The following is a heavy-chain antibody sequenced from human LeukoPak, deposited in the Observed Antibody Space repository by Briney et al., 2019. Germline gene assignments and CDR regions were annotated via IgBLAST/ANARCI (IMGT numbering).Heavy chain of an antibody. D-gene: IGHD3-10*01. Sequence: KPSETLSLTCAVYGGSFSGYYWGWIRQAPGKGLEWIGEINHSGITNYNPSLKSRVTISVDTSKNQFSVKLNSVTAADTAVYYCARGRGGYYYGSGTFASWFDSWGQGTLVTVSS. J-gene: IGHJ5*01. CDR1: GGSFSGYY. CDR2: INHSGIT. V-gene: IGHV4-34*01. CDR3: ARGRGGYYYGSGTFASWFDS.